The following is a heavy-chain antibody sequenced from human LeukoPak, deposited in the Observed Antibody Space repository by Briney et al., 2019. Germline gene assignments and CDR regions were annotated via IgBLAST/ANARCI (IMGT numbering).Heavy chain of an antibody. CDR2: INTDGSIT. D-gene: IGHD3-10*01. Sequence: PGGSLRLSCAASGFTFSDYWKHWVRQAPGKGLVWVSRINTDGSITNYADSVKGRFSISRDNAKNTLYLQMSSLRAEVTAVYYCARDRGPRTGFMVREAYDYWGQGTLVTVSS. CDR3: ARDRGPRTGFMVREAYDY. V-gene: IGHV3-74*01. J-gene: IGHJ4*02. CDR1: GFTFSDYW.